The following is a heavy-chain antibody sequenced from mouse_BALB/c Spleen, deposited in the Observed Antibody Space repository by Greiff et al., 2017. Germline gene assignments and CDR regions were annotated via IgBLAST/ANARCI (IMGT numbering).Heavy chain of an antibody. CDR2: INPSTGYT. CDR1: GYTFTSYW. CDR3: ARGITTVVEDFYFDY. J-gene: IGHJ2*01. Sequence: VQLQQSGAELAKPGASVKMSCKASGYTFTSYWMHWVNQRPGQGLEWIGYINPSTGYTEYNEKFKGKATLTSDKSSSTAYMELSSLTSEDSAVYYCARGITTVVEDFYFDYWGQGTTLTVSS. V-gene: IGHV1-7*01. D-gene: IGHD1-1*01.